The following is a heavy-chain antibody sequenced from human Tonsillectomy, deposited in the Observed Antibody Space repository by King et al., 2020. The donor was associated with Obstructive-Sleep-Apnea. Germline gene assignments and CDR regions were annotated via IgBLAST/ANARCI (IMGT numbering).Heavy chain of an antibody. CDR1: GFPFSSYA. CDR3: ARDLWFGELEIDY. D-gene: IGHD3-10*01. CDR2: ISYVGSNK. Sequence: VQLVEAGVGVVQPGSSLRLSCAAAGFPFSSYAMHCVRQAPGQGLEGVAVISYVGSNKYYSDTVKGRFTSSRDNSKNTLYLQMNSLRAEDTAVYYCARDLWFGELEIDYWGQGTLVTVSS. J-gene: IGHJ4*02. V-gene: IGHV3-30-3*01.